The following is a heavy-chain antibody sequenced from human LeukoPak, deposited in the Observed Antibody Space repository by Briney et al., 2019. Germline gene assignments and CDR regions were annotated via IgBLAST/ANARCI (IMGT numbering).Heavy chain of an antibody. J-gene: IGHJ4*02. CDR3: ARDRATIYDILTGPSEV. CDR1: GYTFTSYG. V-gene: IGHV1-18*01. D-gene: IGHD3-9*01. Sequence: ASVNVSCKASGYTFTSYGISWVRQAPGQGLEWMGCISAYNGNTNYAQKLQGRVTMTTDTSTSTAYMELRSLRSDDTAVYYCARDRATIYDILTGPSEVWGQGTLVTVSS. CDR2: ISAYNGNT.